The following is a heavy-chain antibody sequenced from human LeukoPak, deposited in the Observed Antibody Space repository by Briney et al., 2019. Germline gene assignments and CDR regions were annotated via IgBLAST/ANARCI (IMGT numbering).Heavy chain of an antibody. CDR1: GFTFNDSA. J-gene: IGHJ4*02. D-gene: IGHD1-26*01. CDR3: AASLSGFDN. CDR2: IVVGTGNT. V-gene: IGHV1-58*02. Sequence: ASVKASCKTSGFTFNDSAIQWVRQARGQRLEWVGWIVVGTGNTNSAQKFQDRVTITRDMTTTTAYMELSSLTSEDTAVYYCAASLSGFDNWGQGTLVTVSS.